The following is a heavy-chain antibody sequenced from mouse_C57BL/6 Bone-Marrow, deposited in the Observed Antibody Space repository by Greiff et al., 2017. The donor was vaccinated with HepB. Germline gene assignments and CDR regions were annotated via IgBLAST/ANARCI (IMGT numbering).Heavy chain of an antibody. CDR3: ARDGYYAMDY. CDR1: GFTFSDFY. Sequence: EVKVVESGGGLVQSGRSLRLSCATSGFTFSDFYMEWVRQAPGKGLEWIAASRNKANDYTTEYSASVQGRFIVSRDTSQSILSLQMNAMRAEDTAIYYCARDGYYAMDYWGQGTSGTVSS. J-gene: IGHJ4*01. CDR2: SRNKANDYTT. V-gene: IGHV7-1*01.